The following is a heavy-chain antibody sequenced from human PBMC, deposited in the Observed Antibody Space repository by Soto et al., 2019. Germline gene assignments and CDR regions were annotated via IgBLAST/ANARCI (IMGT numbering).Heavy chain of an antibody. V-gene: IGHV1-8*01. Sequence: GLEWMGWMNPNSGNTGYAQKFQGRVTMTRNTSISTAYMELSSLRSEDTAVYYCARSDIVATLYYYRSMHFCCNATPVSVS. CDR2: MNPNSGNT. J-gene: IGHJ6*03. D-gene: IGHD5-12*01. CDR3: ARSDIVATLYYYRSMHF.